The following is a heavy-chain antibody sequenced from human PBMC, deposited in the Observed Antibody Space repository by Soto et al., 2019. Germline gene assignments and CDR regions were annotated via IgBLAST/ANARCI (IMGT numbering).Heavy chain of an antibody. J-gene: IGHJ4*02. CDR1: GGSFSGYY. D-gene: IGHD3-3*01. CDR2: INHSGST. Sequence: QVQLQQWGAGLLKPSETLSLTCAVYGGSFSGYYWSWIRQPPGQGQERMGEINHSGSTNYNPSLKSRVTLSVDTSKNQFSLKLSSVTAADTAVYYCARNPYYDFWSGYYFDYWGQGTLVTVSS. CDR3: ARNPYYDFWSGYYFDY. V-gene: IGHV4-34*01.